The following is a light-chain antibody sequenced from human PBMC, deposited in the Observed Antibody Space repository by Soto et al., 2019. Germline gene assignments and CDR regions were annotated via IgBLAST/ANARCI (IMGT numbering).Light chain of an antibody. CDR1: TSNSGAGYD. CDR3: QSYDNSLSGWV. CDR2: ANN. J-gene: IGLJ3*02. Sequence: QSVLTQPPSVSGAPGQRVTIPCTGSTSNSGAGYDVHWYQQVSGTAPKLLIYANNNRPSGVPDRFSGSKSGTSATLAITGLQAEDETDYYCQSYDNSLSGWVFGGGTKLTVL. V-gene: IGLV1-40*01.